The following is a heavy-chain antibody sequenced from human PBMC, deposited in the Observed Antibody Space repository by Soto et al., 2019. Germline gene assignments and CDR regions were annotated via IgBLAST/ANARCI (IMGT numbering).Heavy chain of an antibody. CDR2: ISYNGIDK. Sequence: QMQLVESGGGVVQPGMSLRLSCAVSGVTFTNHGIHWVRQAPGKGLEWVADISYNGIDKWYADSVKGRFTISRDNFGDTAYLQMKGLRLEDTAVYYCASGEGQNGHDTRFAYWGQGTLVTVSS. CDR3: ASGEGQNGHDTRFAY. CDR1: GVTFTNHG. V-gene: IGHV3-30*03. D-gene: IGHD5-12*01. J-gene: IGHJ4*02.